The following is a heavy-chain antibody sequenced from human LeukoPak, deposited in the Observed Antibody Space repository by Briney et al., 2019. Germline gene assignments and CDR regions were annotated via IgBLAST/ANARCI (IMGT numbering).Heavy chain of an antibody. V-gene: IGHV4-34*01. CDR3: AREVPAAGFDS. D-gene: IGHD6-13*01. CDR2: INHSGST. J-gene: IGHJ4*02. CDR1: SGSFSGYY. Sequence: SETLSLTCAVYSGSFSGYYWSWIRQTPGKGLEWIGEINHSGSTNYNPSLKSRVTISVDTSKNQFSLKLSSVTAADTAVYYCAREVPAAGFDSWGQGTLVTVSS.